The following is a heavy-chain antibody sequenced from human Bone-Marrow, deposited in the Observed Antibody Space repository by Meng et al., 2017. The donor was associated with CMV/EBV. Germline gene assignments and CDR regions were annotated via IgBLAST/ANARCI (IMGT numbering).Heavy chain of an antibody. J-gene: IGHJ6*02. Sequence: GESLKISCAASGFTFSSYAMHWVRQAPGKGLEWVAVISYDGSNKYYADPVKGRFTISRDNSKNTLYLQMNSLRAEDTAVYYCARAAADYYYYYGMDVWGQGTTVTVSS. CDR1: GFTFSSYA. V-gene: IGHV3-30-3*01. CDR2: ISYDGSNK. D-gene: IGHD6-13*01. CDR3: ARAAADYYYYYGMDV.